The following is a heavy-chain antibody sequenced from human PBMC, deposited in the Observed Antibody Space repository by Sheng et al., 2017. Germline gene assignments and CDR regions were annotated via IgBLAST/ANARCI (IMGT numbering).Heavy chain of an antibody. J-gene: IGHJ6*02. Sequence: QVQLQESGPRTGEVFGDPVPHLHCVWWLHQFLLLQLDPAAPWQGLEWIGYFYYSGGTSDNPSLKSRVTISKDTSKNHFSLKLTSVTTADTAVYYCAIESKGTDYAMDVWGQGTTVTVSS. CDR1: WLHQFLL. CDR2: FYYSGGT. V-gene: IGHV4-59*01. CDR3: AIESKGTDYAMDV.